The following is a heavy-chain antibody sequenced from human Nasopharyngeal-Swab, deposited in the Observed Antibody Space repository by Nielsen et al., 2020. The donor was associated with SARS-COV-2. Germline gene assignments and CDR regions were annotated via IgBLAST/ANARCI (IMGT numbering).Heavy chain of an antibody. CDR3: AKEGGGGPNYFEF. CDR2: INQNGYT. CDR1: GDSGISSY. J-gene: IGHJ4*02. V-gene: IGHV4-59*02. D-gene: IGHD3-16*01. Sequence: SETLSLTCTVSGDSGISSYWSWLRQTPGKGLEWIGYINQNGYTNYNPSLKSRITMSIETSRKQFSLRLRSATAADTAMYYCAKEGGGGPNYFEFWGQGTLVTVSS.